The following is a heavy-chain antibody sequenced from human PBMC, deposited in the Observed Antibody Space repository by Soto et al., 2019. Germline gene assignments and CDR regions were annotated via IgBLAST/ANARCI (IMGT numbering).Heavy chain of an antibody. CDR1: GFTFSSYA. J-gene: IGHJ6*02. CDR2: ISGSGGST. Sequence: GGSLRLSCAASGFTFSSYAMSWVRQAPGKGLEWVSAISGSGGSTYYADSVKGRFTISRDNSKNTLYLQMNSLRAEDTAVYYCAKDQRRGRKGYCISTSCYQVGEYYYYGMDVWGQGTTVTVSS. V-gene: IGHV3-23*01. CDR3: AKDQRRGRKGYCISTSCYQVGEYYYYGMDV. D-gene: IGHD2-2*01.